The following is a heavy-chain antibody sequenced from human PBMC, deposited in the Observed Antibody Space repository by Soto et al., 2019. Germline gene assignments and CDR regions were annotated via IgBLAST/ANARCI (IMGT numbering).Heavy chain of an antibody. Sequence: SETLSLTCAVYGGSFSGYYWSWIRQPPGKGLEWIGEINHSGSTNYNPSLKSRVTISVDTSKNQFSLKLSSVTAADTAVYYCASLRDSSGWSGVYWGQGTLVTVSS. CDR2: INHSGST. CDR1: GGSFSGYY. J-gene: IGHJ4*02. CDR3: ASLRDSSGWSGVY. V-gene: IGHV4-34*01. D-gene: IGHD6-19*01.